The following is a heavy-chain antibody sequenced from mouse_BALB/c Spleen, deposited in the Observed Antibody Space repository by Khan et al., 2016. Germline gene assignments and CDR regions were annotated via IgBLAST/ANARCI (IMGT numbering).Heavy chain of an antibody. D-gene: IGHD1-1*01. CDR1: GYSITSGYS. Sequence: EVQLQESGPDLVKPSQSLSLTCTVTGYSITSGYSWHWIRQLPGNKLKWMGYINYNGGTNYNPSLKSRISITRDTSKNQFFLQLNSVTTEDTATYYDARNYYGSSFFDYWGQGTTLTVSS. J-gene: IGHJ2*01. CDR2: INYNGGT. V-gene: IGHV3-1*02. CDR3: ARNYYGSSFFDY.